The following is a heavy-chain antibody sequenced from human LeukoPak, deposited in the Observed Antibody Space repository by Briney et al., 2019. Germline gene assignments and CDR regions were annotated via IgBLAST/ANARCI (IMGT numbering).Heavy chain of an antibody. V-gene: IGHV3-23*01. CDR3: AKDGYGSGSYYNAREFDY. D-gene: IGHD3-10*01. CDR2: TSSSDAGT. CDR1: GFTLSSYA. J-gene: IGHJ4*02. Sequence: PGGSLRLSCAASGFTLSSYAMSWVRQAPGKGLEWVSATSSSDAGTYYADSVKGRFTISRDNSKNTLYLQMNSLRAEDTAVYYCAKDGYGSGSYYNAREFDYWGQGTLVTVSS.